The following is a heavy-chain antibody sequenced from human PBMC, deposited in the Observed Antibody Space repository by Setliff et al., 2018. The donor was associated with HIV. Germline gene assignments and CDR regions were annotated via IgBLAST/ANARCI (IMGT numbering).Heavy chain of an antibody. CDR3: ARIVALNGYPSDY. CDR2: ISVKNGNT. V-gene: IGHV1-18*01. CDR1: GYTFISYG. D-gene: IGHD2-8*01. J-gene: IGHJ4*02. Sequence: ASVKVSCKASGYTFISYGVSWVRQAPGQGLEWMGWISVKNGNTNYAQKFQGRVTMTTDTSTSTAYMELRSLGSDGTAVYYCARIVALNGYPSDYWGQGTLVTVS.